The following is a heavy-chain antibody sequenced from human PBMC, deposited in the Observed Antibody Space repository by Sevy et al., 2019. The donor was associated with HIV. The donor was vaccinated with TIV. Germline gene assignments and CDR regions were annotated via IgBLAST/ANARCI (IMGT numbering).Heavy chain of an antibody. CDR1: GFTFSSYI. CDR2: ISSSSSTI. D-gene: IGHD3-10*01. Sequence: GGSLRLSCAASGFTFSSYIMNWVRQAPGKGLEWVSYISSSSSTIYYADSVKGRFTISRDNAKNSLYLQMNSLRDEDTAVYYCARDLRKGGSGSYYKKRGFGGQGTLVTVSS. J-gene: IGHJ4*02. V-gene: IGHV3-48*02. CDR3: ARDLRKGGSGSYYKKRGF.